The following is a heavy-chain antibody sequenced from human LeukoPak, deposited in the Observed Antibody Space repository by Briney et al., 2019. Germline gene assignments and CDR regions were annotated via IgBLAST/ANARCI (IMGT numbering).Heavy chain of an antibody. CDR1: GGTFSSYA. CDR3: ARVGYSYGFDGGDY. D-gene: IGHD5-18*01. V-gene: IGHV1-69*04. CDR2: IIPILGIA. Sequence: SSVKVSCKASGGTFSSYAISWVRQAPGQGLEWMGRIIPILGIANYAQKFQGRVTITADKSTSTAYMELSSLRSEDAAVYYCARVGYSYGFDGGDYWGQGTLVTVSS. J-gene: IGHJ4*02.